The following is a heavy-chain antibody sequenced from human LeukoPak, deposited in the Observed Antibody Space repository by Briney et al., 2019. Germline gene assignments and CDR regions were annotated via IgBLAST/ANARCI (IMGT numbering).Heavy chain of an antibody. CDR2: ISDSGGNT. CDR3: AKSPLGYCSRGSCPLYFDY. CDR1: GFTFSSYA. Sequence: PGGSLRLSCAASGFTFSSYAMHWVRQAPGKGLEWVSRISDSGGNTYYADSVKGRFTISRDNSKNTLYLQMNSLRAEDTAVYYCAKSPLGYCSRGSCPLYFDYWGQGALVTVSS. D-gene: IGHD2-15*01. V-gene: IGHV3-23*01. J-gene: IGHJ4*02.